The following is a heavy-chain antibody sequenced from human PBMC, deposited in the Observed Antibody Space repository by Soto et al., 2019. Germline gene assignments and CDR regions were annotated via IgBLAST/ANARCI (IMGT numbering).Heavy chain of an antibody. V-gene: IGHV1-69*06. CDR1: GSTFNNFA. CDR2: IVVDSNTA. D-gene: IGHD1-26*01. J-gene: IGHJ4*02. CDR3: ARAIKRWEVNYYFDF. Sequence: QVVLLQSGAEVKEPGSSVRVSCQVSGSTFNNFAFSWVRQAPGHGPEWMGGIVVDSNTAEYSQRFQDRVTITADTSTDTLYMELGSLTFQDTAVYYCARAIKRWEVNYYFDFWGEGTLVTVSS.